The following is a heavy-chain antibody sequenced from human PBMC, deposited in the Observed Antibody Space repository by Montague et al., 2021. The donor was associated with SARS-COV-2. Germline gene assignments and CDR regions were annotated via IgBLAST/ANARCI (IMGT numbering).Heavy chain of an antibody. Sequence: PALVKPTQTLTLTCTFSGFSLSTSGMCVSWIRQPPGKALEWLALIDWDDDKYYSTSLKTRLTISKDTPKNQVVLTMTNMDPVDTATYYCARVTTVTYPYYYYYGMDVWGRGTTVTVSS. CDR1: GFSLSTSGMC. CDR3: ARVTTVTYPYYYYYGMDV. D-gene: IGHD4-11*01. V-gene: IGHV2-70*01. J-gene: IGHJ6*02. CDR2: IDWDDDK.